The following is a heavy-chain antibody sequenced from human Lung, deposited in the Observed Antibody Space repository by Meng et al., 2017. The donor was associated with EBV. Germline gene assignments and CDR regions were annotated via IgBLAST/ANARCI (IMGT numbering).Heavy chain of an antibody. V-gene: IGHV4-31*03. J-gene: IGHJ5*02. CDR3: ARTNYGDYNWFDP. D-gene: IGHD4-17*01. Sequence: QEAGPGLVKPSQPLPPTCTVAGGSISRGGFYWGWIRQHPGKGLEWIGYIYYSGSTYYNPSLRSRVAISIDTSKNQFSLKLTSVTAADTAVYFCARTNYGDYNWFDPWGQGTLVTVSS. CDR2: IYYSGST. CDR1: GGSISRGGFY.